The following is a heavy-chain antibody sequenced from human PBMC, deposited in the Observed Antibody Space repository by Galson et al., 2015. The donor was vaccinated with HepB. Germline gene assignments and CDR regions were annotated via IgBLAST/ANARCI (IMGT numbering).Heavy chain of an antibody. CDR2: ISDYNGNT. V-gene: IGHV1-18*01. J-gene: IGHJ6*02. Sequence: SVKVSCKASGYTFTSYGISWMRQAPGQGLEWMGWISDYNGNTNYAQKLQGRVTMTTATSTSTAYMELRSLRSDDTAVYYCARERASSSSWFSYSYYGMDVWGQGTTVTVSS. CDR3: ARERASSSSWFSYSYYGMDV. CDR1: GYTFTSYG. D-gene: IGHD6-13*01.